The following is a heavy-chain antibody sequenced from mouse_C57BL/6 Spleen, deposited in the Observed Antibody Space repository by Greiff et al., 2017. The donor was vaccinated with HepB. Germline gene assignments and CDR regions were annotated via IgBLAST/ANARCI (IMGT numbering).Heavy chain of an antibody. D-gene: IGHD4-1*01. CDR3: ARRARTVDVDY. V-gene: IGHV1-64*01. CDR1: GYTFTSYW. Sequence: VQLQQSGAELVKPGASVKLSCKASGYTFTSYWMHWVKQRPGPGLEWIGMIPPNSGSTNYHEKFKSKATLTVDKSSSTAYMQLSSLTSADSAVYDLARRARTVDVDYWDKGTTLTVSS. CDR2: IPPNSGST. J-gene: IGHJ2*01.